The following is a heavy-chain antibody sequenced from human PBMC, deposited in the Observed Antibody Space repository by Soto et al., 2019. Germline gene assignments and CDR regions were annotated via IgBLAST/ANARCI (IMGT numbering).Heavy chain of an antibody. V-gene: IGHV3-23*01. CDR3: AKDVNYDVLAGYYYY. J-gene: IGHJ4*02. CDR2: IRGRGATT. CDR1: DFTLSSYG. D-gene: IGHD3-9*01. Sequence: EVQLLESGGGLVQPGGSLRLSCAASDFTLSSYGMTWLSQPPGKGLEWVSTIRGRGATTYYADSVKGRFTISRDDSKNTLYLQMNSLRVDDTAVYFCAKDVNYDVLAGYYYYWGQGTRVTVSS.